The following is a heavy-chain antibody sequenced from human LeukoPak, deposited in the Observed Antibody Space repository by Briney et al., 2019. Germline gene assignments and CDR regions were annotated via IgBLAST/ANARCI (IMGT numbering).Heavy chain of an antibody. J-gene: IGHJ4*02. CDR1: GYSFTSYW. V-gene: IGHV5-10-1*01. CDR2: IDPSDSYT. Sequence: GESLKISCKGSGYSFTSYWISWVRQMPGKGLEWVGRIDPSDSYTNYSPSFQGHVTISADKSISTAYLQWSSLKASDTAMYYCARLAYCGGDCYRNYFDYWGQGTLVTVSS. CDR3: ARLAYCGGDCYRNYFDY. D-gene: IGHD2-21*02.